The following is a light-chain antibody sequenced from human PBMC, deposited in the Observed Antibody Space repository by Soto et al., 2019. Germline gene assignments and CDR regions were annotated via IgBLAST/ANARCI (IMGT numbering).Light chain of an antibody. Sequence: VLTQPPSASGTPGQGVTVPCSGSSSNIGNNIVNWYRHLPGTAPQLLIYSNNQRPSGVPDRFSGSKSGTSASLAISALQSEDEADYFCSTWDDSLNGWVFGGGTKLTVL. V-gene: IGLV1-44*01. J-gene: IGLJ3*02. CDR2: SNN. CDR3: STWDDSLNGWV. CDR1: SSNIGNNI.